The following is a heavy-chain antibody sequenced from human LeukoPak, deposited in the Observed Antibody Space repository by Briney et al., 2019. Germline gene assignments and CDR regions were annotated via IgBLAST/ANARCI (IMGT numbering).Heavy chain of an antibody. D-gene: IGHD2-2*01. CDR1: GFTFSSYG. CDR2: ISGSGDST. V-gene: IGHV3-23*01. CDR3: AKDHHVVVPAAMPPRYYYYYMDV. Sequence: PGGSLRLSRAASGFTFSSYGMSWVRQAPGKGLEWVSAISGSGDSTYYADSVKGRLTISRDNSKNTLYLQMNSLRAEDTAVYYCAKDHHVVVPAAMPPRYYYYYMDVWGKGTTVTISS. J-gene: IGHJ6*03.